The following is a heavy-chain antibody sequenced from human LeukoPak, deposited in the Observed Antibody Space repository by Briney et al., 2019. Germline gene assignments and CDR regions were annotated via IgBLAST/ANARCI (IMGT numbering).Heavy chain of an antibody. Sequence: SETLSLTCTVSGGSISSSSYYWGWIRQPPGKGLEWIGSIYYSGSTYYNPSLKGRVTISVDTSKNQFSLKLSSVTAADTAVYYCASDSSGWYYYFDYWGQGTLVTVSS. CDR3: ASDSSGWYYYFDY. CDR2: IYYSGST. CDR1: GGSISSSSYY. J-gene: IGHJ4*02. V-gene: IGHV4-39*01. D-gene: IGHD6-19*01.